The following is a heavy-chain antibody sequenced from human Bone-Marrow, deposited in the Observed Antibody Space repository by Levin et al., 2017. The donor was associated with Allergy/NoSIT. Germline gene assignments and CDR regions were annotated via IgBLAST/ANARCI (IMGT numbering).Heavy chain of an antibody. Sequence: SETLSLTCTVSGGSITRYYLTWIRQPPGKGLEWIGYFYYSGSTTYNPSLKGRVAILVDKSRNQFSLKMSSVTAADTAVYFCAGAAPVSFETSGPIDYWGQGALVTVSS. CDR1: GGSITRYY. CDR2: FYYSGST. V-gene: IGHV4-59*01. CDR3: AGAAPVSFETSGPIDY. J-gene: IGHJ4*02. D-gene: IGHD2-15*01.